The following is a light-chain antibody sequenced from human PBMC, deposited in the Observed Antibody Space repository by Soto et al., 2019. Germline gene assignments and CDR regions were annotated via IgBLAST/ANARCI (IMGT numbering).Light chain of an antibody. CDR3: QQYNTYPWT. CDR1: QSISSW. V-gene: IGKV1-5*01. J-gene: IGKJ1*01. Sequence: DIQMTQSPATLSASVGDRVTITCRASQSISSWLAWYQQKPGKVPKLLIDDASSLESGLPSRFSGSGSGTEFTLTISSLQPDDFATYYCQQYNTYPWTFGQGTKVEIK. CDR2: DAS.